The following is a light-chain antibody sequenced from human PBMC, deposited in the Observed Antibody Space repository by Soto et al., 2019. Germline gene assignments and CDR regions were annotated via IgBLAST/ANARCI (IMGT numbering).Light chain of an antibody. J-gene: IGKJ1*01. CDR2: DAS. V-gene: IGKV1-5*01. CDR3: RQYNSYSWT. CDR1: QSISSW. Sequence: DIQMTQSPSTLSASVGDRVTITCRASQSISSWLAWYQQKPGKAPKLLIYDASSLESGVPSRFSGSGSGTEFTLTISSLQPDDFATYSCRQYNSYSWTFGQGTKVDIK.